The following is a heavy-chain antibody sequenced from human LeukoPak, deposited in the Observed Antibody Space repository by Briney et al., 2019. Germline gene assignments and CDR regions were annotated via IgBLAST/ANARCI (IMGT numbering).Heavy chain of an antibody. CDR3: TRDSAAPGADLDY. D-gene: IGHD6-13*01. V-gene: IGHV3-74*01. J-gene: IGHJ4*02. Sequence: GGSLRLSCAASGFTFSSYWMRWVRQAPGKGLVWVSRISTDGSMTDYADSVKGRFTISRDNARNTLYLQVNSLRAEDTAVYYCTRDSAAPGADLDYWGQGTLVTVSS. CDR1: GFTFSSYW. CDR2: ISTDGSMT.